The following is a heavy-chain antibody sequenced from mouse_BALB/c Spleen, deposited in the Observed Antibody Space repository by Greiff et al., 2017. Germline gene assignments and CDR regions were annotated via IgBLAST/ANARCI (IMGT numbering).Heavy chain of an antibody. J-gene: IGHJ3*01. V-gene: IGHV1S56*01. Sequence: VQLQQSGPELVKPGASVRISCKASGYTFTSYYIHWVKQRPGQGLEWIGWIYPGNVNTKYNEKFKGKATLTADKSSSTAYMQLSSLTSEDSAVYYCASLRGNWDFAYWGQGTLVTVSA. CDR2: IYPGNVNT. D-gene: IGHD4-1*01. CDR3: ASLRGNWDFAY. CDR1: GYTFTSYY.